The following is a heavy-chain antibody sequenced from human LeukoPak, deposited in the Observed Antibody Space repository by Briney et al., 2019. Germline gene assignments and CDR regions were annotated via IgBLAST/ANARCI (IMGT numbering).Heavy chain of an antibody. CDR3: AGDVYYYDSSGSRYFDY. J-gene: IGHJ4*02. D-gene: IGHD3-22*01. V-gene: IGHV4-61*02. CDR1: GGSISSGSYY. Sequence: SETLSLTCTVSGGSISSGSYYWSWIRQPAGKGLEWIGRIYTSGSTNCNPSLKSRVTMSVDTSKNQFSLKLSSVTAADTAVYYCAGDVYYYDSSGSRYFDYWGQGTLVTVSS. CDR2: IYTSGST.